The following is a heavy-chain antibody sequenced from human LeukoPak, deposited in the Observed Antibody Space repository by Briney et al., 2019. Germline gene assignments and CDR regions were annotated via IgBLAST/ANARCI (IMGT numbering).Heavy chain of an antibody. J-gene: IGHJ6*03. V-gene: IGHV4-59*08. CDR3: ARRYCSGGNCYADV. CDR2: IYFSGNT. D-gene: IGHD2-15*01. CDR1: GGSISSYS. Sequence: SETLPLTCTVSGGSISSYSWSWVRQPPGKGLEWIGYIYFSGNTNYNPSLKSRVTISVDTSKNQFSLKLSSVTAADTAVYYCARRYCSGGNCYADVWGKGITVTVSS.